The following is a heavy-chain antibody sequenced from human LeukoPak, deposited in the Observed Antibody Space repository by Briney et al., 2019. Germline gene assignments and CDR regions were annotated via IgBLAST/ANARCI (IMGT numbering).Heavy chain of an antibody. CDR2: ISWNSDSI. CDR1: GFTFDDYA. CDR3: AKDTRKQQGRDAFDI. V-gene: IGHV3-9*03. Sequence: GGSLRLSCAASGFTFDDYAMHWVRQAPGKGLEWVSGISWNSDSIGYADSVKGRFTISRDNAKNSLYLQMSSLRPEDMAFYHCAKDTRKQQGRDAFDIWGQGTMVTVSS. J-gene: IGHJ3*02. D-gene: IGHD7-27*01.